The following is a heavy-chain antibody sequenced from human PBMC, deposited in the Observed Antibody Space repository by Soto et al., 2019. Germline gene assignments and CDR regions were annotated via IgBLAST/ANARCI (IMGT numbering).Heavy chain of an antibody. V-gene: IGHV3-48*04. Sequence: EVQLVESGGASVQPGESLRLSCTGSGFRLSDYSMQWVRQAPGKGLEWVAYSSGVDRTIIFYAESVKGRFTVSRDDAKNSMYLQMNSLSADDSAVYYCTRGCVGTCWFEHWGQGALVTVSS. CDR3: TRGCVGTCWFEH. CDR1: GFRLSDYS. D-gene: IGHD1-1*01. J-gene: IGHJ4*02. CDR2: SSGVDRTII.